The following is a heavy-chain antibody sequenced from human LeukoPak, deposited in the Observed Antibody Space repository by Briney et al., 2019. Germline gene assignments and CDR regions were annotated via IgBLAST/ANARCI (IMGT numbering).Heavy chain of an antibody. CDR3: ARVYCSGGSCYAST. D-gene: IGHD2-15*01. Sequence: TSETLSLTCTVSGGSISSYYWSWIRQPRGKGLEWIGYIYYSGSTNYNPSLKSRVTISVDTSKNQFSLKLSSVTAADTAVYYCARVYCSGGSCYASTWGQGTLVTVSS. V-gene: IGHV4-59*01. CDR1: GGSISSYY. CDR2: IYYSGST. J-gene: IGHJ5*02.